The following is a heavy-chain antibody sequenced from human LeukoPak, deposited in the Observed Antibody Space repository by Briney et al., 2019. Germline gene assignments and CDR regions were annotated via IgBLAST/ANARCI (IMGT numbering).Heavy chain of an antibody. Sequence: SETLSLTCAVYGGSFSDYYWSWIRQSPGKGLEWIGEINHSGSTNYNPSLKSRVAILVDTSKNQFSLKLSSVSAADTAVYYCARRVRGVNDAFDIWGQRTMVTVSS. CDR3: ARRVRGVNDAFDI. V-gene: IGHV4-34*01. CDR2: INHSGST. J-gene: IGHJ3*02. CDR1: GGSFSDYY. D-gene: IGHD3-10*01.